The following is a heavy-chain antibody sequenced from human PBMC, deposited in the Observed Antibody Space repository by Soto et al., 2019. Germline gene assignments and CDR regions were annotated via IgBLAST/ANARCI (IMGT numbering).Heavy chain of an antibody. CDR1: GYIFTSYG. CDR2: TNAYNDDT. Sequence: QVQLVQSGAEVKKPGASVKVSCKASGYIFTSYGISWVRQAPGQGLEWMGWTNAYNDDTNYAQNLLGRVTMTTDTAANTAYMELRGLTSDDTAVYYCARDSPQESWFDPWGQGTVVTVSS. J-gene: IGHJ5*02. V-gene: IGHV1-18*01. CDR3: ARDSPQESWFDP.